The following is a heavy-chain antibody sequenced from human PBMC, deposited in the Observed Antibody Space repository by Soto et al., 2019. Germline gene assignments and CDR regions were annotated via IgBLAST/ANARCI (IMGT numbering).Heavy chain of an antibody. CDR1: GGSISSSSYY. J-gene: IGHJ2*01. CDR3: ARHVYSRRPGAPFDL. CDR2: IYYSGST. V-gene: IGHV4-39*01. D-gene: IGHD6-13*01. Sequence: PSETLSLTCTVSGGSISSSSYYWGWIRQPPGKGLEWIGSIYYSGSTYYNPSLKSRVTISVDTPKNQFSLKLSSVTAADTAVYYCARHVYSRRPGAPFDLWGRGTLVTVSS.